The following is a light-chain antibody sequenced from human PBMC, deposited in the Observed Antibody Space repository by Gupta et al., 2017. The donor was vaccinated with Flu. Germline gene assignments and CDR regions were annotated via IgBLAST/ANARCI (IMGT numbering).Light chain of an antibody. Sequence: TLSLPPGETATLSCRASQSVSSSYLDRYQQKPGQGPRLLIYGASSRATGTPDRFSGSGSGTDFTLTISRLEPEDFAVYNCQQYGSSPPKSFGQGTKLEIK. CDR1: QSVSSSY. J-gene: IGKJ2*03. CDR3: QQYGSSPPKS. V-gene: IGKV3-20*01. CDR2: GAS.